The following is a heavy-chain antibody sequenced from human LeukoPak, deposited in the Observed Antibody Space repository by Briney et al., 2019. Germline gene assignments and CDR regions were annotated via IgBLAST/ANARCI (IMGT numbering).Heavy chain of an antibody. J-gene: IGHJ6*03. D-gene: IGHD5-18*01. CDR1: GFTFSDYY. CDR3: ARQHSYGYGSYYYYYMDV. CDR2: ISSSGSTI. V-gene: IGHV3-11*01. Sequence: GGSLRLSCAASGFTFSDYYMSWIRQAPGKGLEWVSYISSSGSTIYYADSVKGRFTISRDNAKNSLYLQMNSLRAEDTAVYYCARQHSYGYGSYYYYYMDVWGKGTTVTISS.